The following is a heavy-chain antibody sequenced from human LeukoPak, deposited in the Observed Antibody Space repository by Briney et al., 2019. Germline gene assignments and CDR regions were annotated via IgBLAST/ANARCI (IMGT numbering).Heavy chain of an antibody. V-gene: IGHV3-48*01. Sequence: GRSLRLSCAASGFTFSSYSMNWVRQAPGKGLEWVSYISSSSSTIYYADSVKGRFTISRDNAKNSLYLQMNSLRAEDTAVYYCASIGQWLGYGMDVWGQGTTVTVSS. D-gene: IGHD6-19*01. CDR1: GFTFSSYS. CDR2: ISSSSSTI. J-gene: IGHJ6*02. CDR3: ASIGQWLGYGMDV.